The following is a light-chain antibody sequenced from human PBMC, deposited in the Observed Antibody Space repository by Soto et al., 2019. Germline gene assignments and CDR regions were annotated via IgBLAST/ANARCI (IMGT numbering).Light chain of an antibody. Sequence: QSALTQPASVSGSPGQSIAISCTGTSSDIGAYNYVSWYQHHPGKVPKLVMFDVTNRPSGVSDRFSGSKSGNTAPLTIAGLQAEDEAGYYCGSYTTGNPVVFGGGTKLTVL. CDR1: SSDIGAYNY. CDR3: GSYTTGNPVV. V-gene: IGLV2-14*03. J-gene: IGLJ3*02. CDR2: DVT.